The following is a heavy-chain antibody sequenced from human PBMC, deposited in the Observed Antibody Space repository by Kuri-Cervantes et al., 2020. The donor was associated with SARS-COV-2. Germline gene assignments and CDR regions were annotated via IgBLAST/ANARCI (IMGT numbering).Heavy chain of an antibody. V-gene: IGHV4-31*03. CDR2: IYHSGST. D-gene: IGHD3-10*01. J-gene: IGHJ4*02. Sequence: SETLSLTCTVSGGSITGGGHYWSWIRQHPGKGLEWIGEIYHSGSTNYNPSLKSRVTISVDKSKNQFSLKLSSVTAADTAVYYCARGSGGSGTIYWGQGTLVTVSS. CDR3: ARGSGGSGTIY. CDR1: GGSITGGGHY.